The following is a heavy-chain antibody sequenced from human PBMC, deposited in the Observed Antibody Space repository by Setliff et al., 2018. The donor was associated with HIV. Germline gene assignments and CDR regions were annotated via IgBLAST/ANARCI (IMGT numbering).Heavy chain of an antibody. V-gene: IGHV4-59*01. D-gene: IGHD2-15*01. J-gene: IGHJ4*02. CDR3: ARATATWLVDN. CDR1: GVSISSYY. Sequence: SETLSLTCNVSGVSISSYYWSWIRQPPGKGLEYIGYIYSNGGTNYNPSLKSRVTISVDKSRNQFSLKLSSVTTADTAVYYCARATATWLVDNWGQGTLVTVSS. CDR2: IYSNGGT.